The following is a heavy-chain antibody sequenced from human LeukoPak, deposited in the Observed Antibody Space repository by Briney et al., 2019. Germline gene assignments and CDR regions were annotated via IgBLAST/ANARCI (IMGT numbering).Heavy chain of an antibody. Sequence: SETLSLTCTVSGYSISSGYYWGWIRQPPGKGLEWIGSIYHSGSTYYNPSLKSRVTISVDTSKNQFSLELSSVTAADTAAYYCARGLGPDYWGQGTLVTVSS. J-gene: IGHJ4*02. CDR2: IYHSGST. CDR1: GYSISSGYY. V-gene: IGHV4-38-2*02. CDR3: ARGLGPDY.